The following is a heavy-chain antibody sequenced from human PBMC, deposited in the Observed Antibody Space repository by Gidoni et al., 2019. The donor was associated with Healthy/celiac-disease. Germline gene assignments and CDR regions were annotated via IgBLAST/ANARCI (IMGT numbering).Heavy chain of an antibody. CDR1: CGSLSSGSYY. Sequence: AQLQESRPGLVTPSRTLCLTCGVSCGSLSSGSYYWSWTRQPAGTGLEWIGRLYTSGSTHYNPSLKSRVTISVDTSKNQFSLKPSSVTAADTSGYYCARDYFDWGQGTLVTVSS. D-gene: IGHD3-10*01. CDR2: LYTSGST. V-gene: IGHV4-61*02. J-gene: IGHJ4*02. CDR3: ARDYFD.